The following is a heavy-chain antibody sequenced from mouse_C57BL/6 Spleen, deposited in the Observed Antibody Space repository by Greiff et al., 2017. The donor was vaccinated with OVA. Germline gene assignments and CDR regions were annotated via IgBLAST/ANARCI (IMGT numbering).Heavy chain of an antibody. CDR2: INPSNGGT. CDR1: GYTFTSYW. Sequence: QVHVKQPGTELVKPGASVKLSCKASGYTFTSYWMHWVKQRPGQGLEWIGNINPSNGGTNYNEKFKSKATLTVDKSSSTAYMQLSSLTSEDSAVYYCARERGLDWFAYWGQGTLVTVSA. D-gene: IGHD2-4*01. V-gene: IGHV1-53*01. J-gene: IGHJ3*01. CDR3: ARERGLDWFAY.